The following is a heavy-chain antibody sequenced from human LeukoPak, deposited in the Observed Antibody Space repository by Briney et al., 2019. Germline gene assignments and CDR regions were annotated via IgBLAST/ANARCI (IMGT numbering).Heavy chain of an antibody. J-gene: IGHJ4*02. D-gene: IGHD3-22*01. CDR2: IYQSGNI. CDR1: GGSISTYY. Sequence: SETLSLTCTVSGGSISTYYWSWIRQPAGQGLEWIGRIYQSGNINYNPSLKSRVTMSVDTSQNTFSLQLTSVTAADTAVYYCARGGDYFDSSAYYSFDYWGQGALVIVSS. CDR3: ARGGDYFDSSAYYSFDY. V-gene: IGHV4-4*07.